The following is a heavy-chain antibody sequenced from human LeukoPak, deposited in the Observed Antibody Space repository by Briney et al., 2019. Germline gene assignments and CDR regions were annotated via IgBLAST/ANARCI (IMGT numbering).Heavy chain of an antibody. J-gene: IGHJ4*02. Sequence: QSGGSLRLSCEASGFSFPYGMSWVRQAPGKGLEWVSAISGSGGSTYYADSVKGRFTISRDNSKNTLYLQMNSLRAEDTAVYYCAKDRGITMIVVQFDYWGQGTLVTVSS. D-gene: IGHD3-22*01. CDR2: ISGSGGST. V-gene: IGHV3-23*01. CDR1: GFSFPYG. CDR3: AKDRGITMIVVQFDY.